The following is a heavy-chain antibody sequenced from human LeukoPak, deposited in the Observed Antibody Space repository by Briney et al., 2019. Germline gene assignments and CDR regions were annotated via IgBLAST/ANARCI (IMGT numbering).Heavy chain of an antibody. Sequence: KTSETLSLTCAVSGYSISSGYYWGWIRQPPGKGLEWIGSIYHSGSTYYNPSLKSRVTISVDTSKNQFSLKLSSVTAADTAVYYCASTGPYGDYWGQGTLVTVSS. D-gene: IGHD4-17*01. V-gene: IGHV4-38-2*01. J-gene: IGHJ4*02. CDR2: IYHSGST. CDR1: GYSISSGYY. CDR3: ASTGPYGDY.